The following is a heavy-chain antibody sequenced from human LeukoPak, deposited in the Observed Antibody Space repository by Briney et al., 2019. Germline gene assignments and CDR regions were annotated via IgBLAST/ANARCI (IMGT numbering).Heavy chain of an antibody. CDR2: MNPNSGNT. CDR3: ARVCDFWSGYYRGYYYGMDV. J-gene: IGHJ6*02. Sequence: ASVKVSCKASGYTFTSYDINWVRQATGQGLEWMGWMNPNSGNTGYAQKFQGRVTMTRNTSISTAYMELSSLRSEDTAVYYCARVCDFWSGYYRGYYYGMDVWGQGTTVTVSS. CDR1: GYTFTSYD. V-gene: IGHV1-8*01. D-gene: IGHD3-3*01.